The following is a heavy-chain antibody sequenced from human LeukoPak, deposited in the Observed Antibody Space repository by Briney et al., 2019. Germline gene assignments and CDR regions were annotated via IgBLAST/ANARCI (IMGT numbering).Heavy chain of an antibody. CDR2: INHSGST. V-gene: IGHV4-34*01. J-gene: IGHJ6*03. D-gene: IGHD3-22*01. CDR1: GGSFSGYY. CDR3: ARDGTYYYDSSGYYYYYYMDV. Sequence: SETLSLTCAVCGGSFSGYYWSWIRQPPGKGLEWIGEINHSGSTNYNPSLKSRVTISVDTSKNQFSLKLSSVTAADTAVYYCARDGTYYYDSSGYYYYYYMDVWGKGTTVTVSS.